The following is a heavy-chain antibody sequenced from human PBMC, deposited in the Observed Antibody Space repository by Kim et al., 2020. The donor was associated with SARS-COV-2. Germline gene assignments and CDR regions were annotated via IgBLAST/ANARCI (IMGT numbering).Heavy chain of an antibody. Sequence: SETLSLTCTVSGGSISSYYWSWIRQPPGKGLEWIGYIYYSGSTNYNPSLKSRVTISVDTSKNQFSLKLSSVTAADTAVYYCARGSRYSSGGSCPFDYWGQGTLVTVSS. CDR2: IYYSGST. CDR3: ARGSRYSSGGSCPFDY. D-gene: IGHD2-15*01. J-gene: IGHJ4*02. V-gene: IGHV4-59*13. CDR1: GGSISSYY.